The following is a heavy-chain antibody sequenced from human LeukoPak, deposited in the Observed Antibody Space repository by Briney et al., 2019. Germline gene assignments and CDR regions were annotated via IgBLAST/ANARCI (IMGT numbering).Heavy chain of an antibody. CDR3: ARDRLKLNYYDSSVVDY. D-gene: IGHD3-22*01. J-gene: IGHJ4*02. CDR1: GFTFSSYA. Sequence: GGSLRLSCAASGFTFSSYAMHWVRQAPGKGLEWVAVISYDGSNKYYADSVKGRFTISRDNSKNTLYLQMNSLRAEDTAVYYCARDRLKLNYYDSSVVDYWGQGTLVTVSS. CDR2: ISYDGSNK. V-gene: IGHV3-30-3*01.